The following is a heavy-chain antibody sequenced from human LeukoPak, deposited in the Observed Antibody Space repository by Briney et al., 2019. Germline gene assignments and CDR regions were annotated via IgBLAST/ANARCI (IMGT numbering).Heavy chain of an antibody. CDR2: IYYSGST. CDR1: GGSISSSRYY. J-gene: IGHJ4*02. D-gene: IGHD3-22*01. CDR3: ASRETPNYYDSSGYIPDDY. V-gene: IGHV4-39*01. Sequence: SETLSLTCTISGGSISSSRYYWGWIRQPPGKGLEWIGSIYYSGSTYYNPSLKSRVTISVDTSKNQFSLKLSSVTAADTAVYYCASRETPNYYDSSGYIPDDYWGQGTLVAVSS.